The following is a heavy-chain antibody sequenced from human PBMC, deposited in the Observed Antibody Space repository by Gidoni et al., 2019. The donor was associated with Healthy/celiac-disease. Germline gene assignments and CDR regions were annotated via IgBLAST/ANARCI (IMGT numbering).Heavy chain of an antibody. D-gene: IGHD6-19*01. J-gene: IGHJ4*02. Sequence: QVTLKESGPVLVNPTETLTMTCTVSGFSLSNARMGVSWIRQPPGKALEWLAHIFSNDEKSYSPSLKSRLTISKDTSKSQVVLTMTNMDPVDTATYYCARQWLVHVGFDYWGQGTLVTVSS. CDR1: GFSLSNARMG. CDR2: IFSNDEK. V-gene: IGHV2-26*01. CDR3: ARQWLVHVGFDY.